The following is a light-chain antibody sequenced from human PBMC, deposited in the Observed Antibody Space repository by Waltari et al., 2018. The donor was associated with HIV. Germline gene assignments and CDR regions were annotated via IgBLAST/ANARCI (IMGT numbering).Light chain of an antibody. Sequence: QSVLTQPPSVSGAPGQRVTISCTGSSYNIGASYDVHLYQQLPGTAPKLLIYGNSNRPSGVPDRFSGSKSGTSASLAITGLQAEDEADYYCQSYDSSLSGSGVFGGGTKLTVL. J-gene: IGLJ3*02. V-gene: IGLV1-40*01. CDR1: SYNIGASYD. CDR2: GNS. CDR3: QSYDSSLSGSGV.